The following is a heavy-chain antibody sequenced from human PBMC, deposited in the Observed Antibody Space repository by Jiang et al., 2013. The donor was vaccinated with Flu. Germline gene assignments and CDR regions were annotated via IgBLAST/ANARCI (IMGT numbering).Heavy chain of an antibody. J-gene: IGHJ3*01. CDR2: IYPADSHA. CDR1: GYSFTSHW. CDR3: ARHRAEATLSDAFDL. V-gene: IGHV5-51*01. Sequence: GAEVKKPGEPLKISCAGSGYSFTSHWLAWVRHMPGKGLEWMGIIYPADSHARYSPSFRGQVNISADKSITTAYLQWSSLKASDTAIYFCARHRAEATLSDAFDLWGQGTMVTVSS.